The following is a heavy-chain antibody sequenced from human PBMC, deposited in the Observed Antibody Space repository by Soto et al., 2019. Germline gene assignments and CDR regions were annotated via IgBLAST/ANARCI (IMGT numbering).Heavy chain of an antibody. D-gene: IGHD6-13*01. CDR1: GYTFTSYA. J-gene: IGHJ6*02. CDR2: INAGNGNT. V-gene: IGHV1-3*01. Sequence: ASVKVSCKASGYTFTSYAMHWVRQAPGQRLEWMGWINAGNGNTKYSQKFQGRVTITRETSASTAYMELSSLRSEDTAVYYCARDQGVGAAKQGRGYYYYGMDVWGQGTTVTVSS. CDR3: ARDQGVGAAKQGRGYYYYGMDV.